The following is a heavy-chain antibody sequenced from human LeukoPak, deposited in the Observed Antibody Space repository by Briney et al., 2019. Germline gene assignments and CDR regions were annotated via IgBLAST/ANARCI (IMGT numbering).Heavy chain of an antibody. D-gene: IGHD3-9*01. CDR2: ISYDGSNK. CDR3: AKDGAYYDILTGGYFDY. V-gene: IGHV3-30*18. J-gene: IGHJ4*02. CDR1: GFTFSSYG. Sequence: PGGSLRLSCAASGFTFSSYGVHWVRQAPGKGLEWVAVISYDGSNKCYADSVKGRFTISRDNSKNTLYLQMNSLRAEDTAVYYCAKDGAYYDILTGGYFDYWGQGTLVTVSS.